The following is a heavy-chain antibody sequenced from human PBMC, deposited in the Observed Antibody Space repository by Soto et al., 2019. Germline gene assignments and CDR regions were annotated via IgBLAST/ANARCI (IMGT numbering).Heavy chain of an antibody. V-gene: IGHV3-30*18. J-gene: IGHJ4*02. CDR1: GFTFSSYG. Sequence: GGSLRLSCAASGFTFSSYGMHWVRQAPGKGLEWVAVISYDGSNKYYADSVKGRFTISRDNSKNTLYLQMNSLRAEDTAVYYCAKGDGFLDAFDYWGQGTLVTVSS. CDR2: ISYDGSNK. D-gene: IGHD3-3*01. CDR3: AKGDGFLDAFDY.